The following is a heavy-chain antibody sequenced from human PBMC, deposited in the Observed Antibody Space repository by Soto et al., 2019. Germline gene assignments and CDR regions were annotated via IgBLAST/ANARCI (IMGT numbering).Heavy chain of an antibody. D-gene: IGHD4-17*01. V-gene: IGHV1-8*01. CDR2: VNPNSGNT. Sequence: VQLPQSGAEVKKPGASVKVSCKTSGFTFTSYDINWVRQATGQGLEWMGWVNPNSGNTDYAQKFQGRVTMTRNTSITTAYMELSSLRSEDTAVYYCARVPFVNFGDSVPFDYWGQGTLVTVSS. J-gene: IGHJ4*02. CDR3: ARVPFVNFGDSVPFDY. CDR1: GFTFTSYD.